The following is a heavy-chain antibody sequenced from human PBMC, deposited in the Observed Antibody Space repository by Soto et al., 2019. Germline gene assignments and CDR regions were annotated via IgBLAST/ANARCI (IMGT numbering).Heavy chain of an antibody. CDR2: ISYDGSNK. CDR1: GFTFSSYG. CDR3: APWFGAFDY. Sequence: QVQLVESGGGVVQPGRSLRLSCAASGFTFSSYGMHWVRQAPGKGLEWVAVISYDGSNKYYADSVKGRFTISSDNSKNTLYLQMNRVRAEDTAVYYCAPWFGAFDYWGQGTMVTVSS. J-gene: IGHJ4*02. D-gene: IGHD3-10*01. V-gene: IGHV3-30*03.